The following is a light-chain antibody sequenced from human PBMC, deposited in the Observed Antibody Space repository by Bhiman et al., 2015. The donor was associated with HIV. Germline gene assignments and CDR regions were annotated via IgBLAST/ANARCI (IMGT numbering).Light chain of an antibody. CDR3: CSYAGSYTFDYV. J-gene: IGLJ1*01. CDR2: DVN. Sequence: QSALTQPASVSGSPGQSITISCTGTSSDIGSYSFVSWYQQHPGKAPKLIIYDVNKRPSGLSNRFSGSKSGNTASLTISGLQPEDEADYYCCSYAGSYTFDYVFGPGTKVTVL. V-gene: IGLV2-23*02. CDR1: SSDIGSYSF.